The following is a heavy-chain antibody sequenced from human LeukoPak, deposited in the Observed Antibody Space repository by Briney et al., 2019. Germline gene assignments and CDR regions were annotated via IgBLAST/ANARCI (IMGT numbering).Heavy chain of an antibody. CDR3: AREVLYDFWSGYSLYYYYYGMDV. CDR1: GFTFSSYA. D-gene: IGHD3-3*01. V-gene: IGHV3-30-3*01. CDR2: ISYDGSNK. J-gene: IGHJ6*02. Sequence: PGGSLRLSCAASGFTFSSYAMHWVRQAPGEGLEWVAVISYDGSNKYYADSVKGRFTISRDNSKNTLYLQMNSLRAEDTAVYYCAREVLYDFWSGYSLYYYYYGMDVWGQGTTVTVSS.